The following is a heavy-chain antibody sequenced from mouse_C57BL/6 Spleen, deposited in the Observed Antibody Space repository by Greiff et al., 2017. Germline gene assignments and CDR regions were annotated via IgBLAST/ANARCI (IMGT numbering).Heavy chain of an antibody. CDR1: GYAFSSSW. CDR2: IYPGDGDT. CDR3: ARKAADY. J-gene: IGHJ2*01. Sequence: VKLMESGPELVKPGASVKISCKASGYAFSSSWMNWVKQRPGKGLEWIGRIYPGDGDTNYNGKFKGKATLTADKSSSTAYMQLSSLTSEDSAVYFCARKAADYWGQGTTLTVSS. V-gene: IGHV1-82*01.